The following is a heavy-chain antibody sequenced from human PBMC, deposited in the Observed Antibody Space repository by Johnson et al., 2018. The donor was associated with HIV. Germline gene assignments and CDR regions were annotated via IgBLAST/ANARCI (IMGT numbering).Heavy chain of an antibody. CDR3: ASSFYQQLRAFDI. CDR1: GFTFTDYY. V-gene: IGHV3-11*04. Sequence: QVQLVESGGSLVKPGGSMRLSCAASGFTFTDYYMSWIRQAPGKGLEWVSYIRRSGSNIWYADSVKGRFTISRDNAKNSLYLQMHSLRAEDTAVYYCASSFYQQLRAFDIWGQGTMVTVSS. D-gene: IGHD6-13*01. CDR2: IRRSGSNI. J-gene: IGHJ3*02.